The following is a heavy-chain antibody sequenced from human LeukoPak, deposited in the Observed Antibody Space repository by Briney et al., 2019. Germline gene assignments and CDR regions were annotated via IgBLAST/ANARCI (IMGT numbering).Heavy chain of an antibody. J-gene: IGHJ4*02. Sequence: ASVKVSCKVSGYTLTELSMHWVRQAPGQGVEWMGGFDLEDGETIYAQKFQGRVTMTEDTSTDTAYMELSSLRSEDTAVYYCATDIILSVATNYWGQGTLVTVSS. CDR1: GYTLTELS. D-gene: IGHD5-12*01. CDR2: FDLEDGET. V-gene: IGHV1-24*01. CDR3: ATDIILSVATNY.